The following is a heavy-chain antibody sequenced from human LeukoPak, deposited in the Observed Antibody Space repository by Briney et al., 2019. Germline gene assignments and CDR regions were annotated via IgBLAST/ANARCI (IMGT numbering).Heavy chain of an antibody. D-gene: IGHD1-26*01. CDR2: IIPIFGTA. CDR1: GGTFSSYA. CDR3: ARGYGGSYSPYNWFDP. Sequence: GASVKVSCKASGGTFSSYAISWVRQAPGQGLEWMGGIIPIFGTANYAQKFQGRVTITTDESTSTAYMELSSLRSEDTAVYYCARGYGGSYSPYNWFDPWGQGTLVTVSS. V-gene: IGHV1-69*05. J-gene: IGHJ5*02.